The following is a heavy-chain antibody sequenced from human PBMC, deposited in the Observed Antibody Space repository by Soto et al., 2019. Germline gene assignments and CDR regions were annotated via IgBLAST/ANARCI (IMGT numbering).Heavy chain of an antibody. D-gene: IGHD3-3*01. J-gene: IGHJ4*02. CDR1: GFTFFSYV. CDR3: AKDRAGDIYVAARSGLDY. V-gene: IGHV3-30*18. CDR2: ISYDGSNK. Sequence: HPGGSRRRSWAASGFTFFSYVMHWVRQAPGKGLEWVAVISYDGSNKYYGDSVKGRFTISRDNSKNTLYLQMNSLRADDTAVYYCAKDRAGDIYVAARSGLDYWGQGTLVTVSS.